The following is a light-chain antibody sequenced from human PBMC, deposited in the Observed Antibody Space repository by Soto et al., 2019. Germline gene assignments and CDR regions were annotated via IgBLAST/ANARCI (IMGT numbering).Light chain of an antibody. V-gene: IGKV1-27*01. CDR1: KGISNY. J-gene: IGKJ4*01. Sequence: DIQMTQSPSSLSASIGDRVTITCRASKGISNYLAWYQQKPGKVPKLLIYSASTLQSGVPSRFSGSGSGTDFTLNISSLQPEDVATYYCQKYNTAPLTFGGGTKVEIK. CDR2: SAS. CDR3: QKYNTAPLT.